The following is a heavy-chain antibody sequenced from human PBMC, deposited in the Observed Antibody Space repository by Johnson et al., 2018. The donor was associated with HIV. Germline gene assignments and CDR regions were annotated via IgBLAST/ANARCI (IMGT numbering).Heavy chain of an antibody. D-gene: IGHD2-15*01. CDR1: GFTVSSTY. CDR3: ARSRDCSGGSCPDGFDI. J-gene: IGHJ3*02. V-gene: IGHV3-53*01. CDR2: IYSGGST. Sequence: VQLVESGGGLIQPGGSLRLSCAASGFTVSSTYMSWVRQAPGKGLEWVSAIYSGGSTYSADSVQGRFTISRDNAKNSLYLQMNSLRAEDAAVYYCARSRDCSGGSCPDGFDIWGQGTKVIVSS.